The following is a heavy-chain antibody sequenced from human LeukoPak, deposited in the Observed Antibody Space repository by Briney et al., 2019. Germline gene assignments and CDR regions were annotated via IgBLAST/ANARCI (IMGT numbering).Heavy chain of an antibody. J-gene: IGHJ5*02. Sequence: GASVKVSCKASGYTFTGYYMHWVRQAPGQGLEWMGWINPNSGGTNYAQKFQGWVTMTRDTSISTAYMELSSLRSEDTAVYYCARECGGSSGQNWFDPWGQGTLVTVSS. V-gene: IGHV1-2*04. CDR1: GYTFTGYY. D-gene: IGHD6-19*01. CDR3: ARECGGSSGQNWFDP. CDR2: INPNSGGT.